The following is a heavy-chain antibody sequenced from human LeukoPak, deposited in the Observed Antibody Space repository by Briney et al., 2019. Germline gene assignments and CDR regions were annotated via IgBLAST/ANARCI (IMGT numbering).Heavy chain of an antibody. D-gene: IGHD4-17*01. Sequence: GESLKISCKGSGYSLTSYWISWVRQMPGKGLEWRGRIDPSDSYTNYSPSFQGHVTISADKSISTAYLQWSSLKASDTAMYYCARRRGDYVDWFDPWGQGTLVTVSS. V-gene: IGHV5-10-1*01. CDR1: GYSLTSYW. J-gene: IGHJ5*02. CDR3: ARRRGDYVDWFDP. CDR2: IDPSDSYT.